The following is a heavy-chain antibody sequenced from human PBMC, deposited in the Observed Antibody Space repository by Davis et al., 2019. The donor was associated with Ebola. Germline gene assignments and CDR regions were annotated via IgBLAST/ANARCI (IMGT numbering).Heavy chain of an antibody. D-gene: IGHD3-3*01. V-gene: IGHV4-59*12. Sequence: MPSETLSLTCTVSGGSISSYYWSWIRQPPGKGLEWIGYIYYSGSTNYNPSLKSRVTISVDKSENQFSLKLTSVTAADTAVYYCAKSGLSFGVVKYHYGMDVWGKGTTVTVSS. J-gene: IGHJ6*04. CDR2: IYYSGST. CDR1: GGSISSYY. CDR3: AKSGLSFGVVKYHYGMDV.